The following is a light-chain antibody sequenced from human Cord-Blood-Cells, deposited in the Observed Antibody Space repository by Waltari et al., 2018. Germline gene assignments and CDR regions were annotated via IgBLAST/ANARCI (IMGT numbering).Light chain of an antibody. CDR2: DAS. V-gene: IGKV3-11*01. Sequence: IVLTQSPATLSLSPGERATLSCRASQSVSSYLAWYQQKPVQAPRLLIYDASHRATGIPARFSGSGSGTDFTLTISSLEPEDFAVYYCQQRSNWPWTFGQGTKVEIK. J-gene: IGKJ1*01. CDR1: QSVSSY. CDR3: QQRSNWPWT.